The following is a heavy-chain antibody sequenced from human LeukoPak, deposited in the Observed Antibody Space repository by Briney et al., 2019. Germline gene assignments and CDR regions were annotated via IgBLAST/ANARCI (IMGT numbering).Heavy chain of an antibody. V-gene: IGHV4-34*01. Sequence: SETLSLTCAVYGGSFSGYYWSWIRQPPGKGLEWIGEINHSGSTNYNPSLKSRVTFSVDTSKNEFSLKLTSVTAADTAVYYCARAPSRCATTSCLYFDYWGQGTLVTVSS. CDR1: GGSFSGYY. CDR2: INHSGST. J-gene: IGHJ4*02. CDR3: ARAPSRCATTSCLYFDY. D-gene: IGHD2-2*01.